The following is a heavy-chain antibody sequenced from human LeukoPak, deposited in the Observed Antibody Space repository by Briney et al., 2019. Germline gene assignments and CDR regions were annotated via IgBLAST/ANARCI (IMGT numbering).Heavy chain of an antibody. Sequence: ASVKVSCKASGYTFTKYGINWVRQAPGQGLEWMGWINPNSGGTNYAQKFQGRVTMTRDTSISTAYMELSRLRSDDTAVYYCARDGGVLWFGELQFDYWGQGTLVTVSS. D-gene: IGHD3-10*01. V-gene: IGHV1-2*02. J-gene: IGHJ4*02. CDR2: INPNSGGT. CDR3: ARDGGVLWFGELQFDY. CDR1: GYTFTKYG.